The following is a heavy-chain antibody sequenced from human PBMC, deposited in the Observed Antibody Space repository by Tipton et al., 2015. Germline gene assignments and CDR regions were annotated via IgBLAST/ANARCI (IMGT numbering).Heavy chain of an antibody. D-gene: IGHD3-16*01. CDR3: SRDTFGEHDS. J-gene: IGHJ4*02. Sequence: GSLRLSCEASGFTLSNYWMHWVRQPLGKGLVWVSRINPDGVADYADSVRGRFTIFRDSAKNMLYLQMNSLRVEDTALYYCSRDTFGEHDSWGQGTLVTVSS. CDR2: INPDGVA. CDR1: GFTLSNYW. V-gene: IGHV3-74*01.